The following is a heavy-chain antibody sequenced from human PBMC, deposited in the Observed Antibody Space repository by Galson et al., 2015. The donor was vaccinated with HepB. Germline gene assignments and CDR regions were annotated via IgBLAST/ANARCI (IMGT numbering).Heavy chain of an antibody. V-gene: IGHV3-11*01. CDR1: GFIFSDYS. D-gene: IGHD3/OR15-3a*01. J-gene: IGHJ4*01. Sequence: SLRLSCAASGFIFSDYSMSWIRQAPGKGLEWVSDISSSGSTIYYADSVKGRFTISRANAKNSLYLQMNSLRAEDTAAYYCARTNSTHDYFCTRYPLDHWRQGALTTVSS. CDR2: ISSSGSTI. CDR3: ARTNSTHDYFCTRYPLDH.